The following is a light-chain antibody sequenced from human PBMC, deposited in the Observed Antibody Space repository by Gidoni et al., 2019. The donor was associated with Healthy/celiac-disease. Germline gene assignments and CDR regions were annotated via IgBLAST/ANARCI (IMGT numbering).Light chain of an antibody. J-gene: IGKJ4*01. CDR1: QSVSSSY. Sequence: EIVLTQSPGTLSLSPGDRATLSCRASQSVSSSYLAWYQQKPGQAPRLLIYGASSRATGIPDRFSGSGSGTDFTLTISRLEPEDFAVYYCQQYGARELTFGGGTKVEIK. CDR2: GAS. V-gene: IGKV3-20*01. CDR3: QQYGARELT.